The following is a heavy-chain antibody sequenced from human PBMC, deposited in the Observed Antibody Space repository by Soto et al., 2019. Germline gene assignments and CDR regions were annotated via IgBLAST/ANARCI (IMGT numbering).Heavy chain of an antibody. D-gene: IGHD6-19*01. V-gene: IGHV2-70*01. Sequence: SGPTLVNPTPPLTLTCPFSGLSLSTNGMGVSGIRQPTGRDMEWLALVDWDDAKFYSISLRTRLTISRDTSKNQVVLTMTAMDPVDTAPYYCARTPLTTGWSVDYWGQGTLVTASS. CDR1: GLSLSTNGMG. J-gene: IGHJ4*02. CDR3: ARTPLTTGWSVDY. CDR2: VDWDDAK.